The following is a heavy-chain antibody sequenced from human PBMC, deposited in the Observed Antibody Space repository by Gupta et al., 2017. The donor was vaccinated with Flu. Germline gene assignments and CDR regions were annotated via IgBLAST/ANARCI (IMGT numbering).Heavy chain of an antibody. D-gene: IGHD2-2*02. J-gene: IGHJ6*02. V-gene: IGHV1-46*01. CDR3: ARVGPGEISDIVVVPAAIDYYYGMDV. Sequence: QVQLVQSGAEVKKPGASVKVSCKASGYTFTSYYMHWARQAPAHGLEGMGIIHPSGVSTSYAQKFQGRVTMTRDTSTSTVYMELSSLRSEDTAVYYCARVGPGEISDIVVVPAAIDYYYGMDVWGQGTTVTVSS. CDR1: GYTFTSYY. CDR2: IHPSGVST.